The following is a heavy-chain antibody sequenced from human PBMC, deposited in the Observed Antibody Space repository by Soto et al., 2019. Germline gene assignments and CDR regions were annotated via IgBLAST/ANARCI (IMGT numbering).Heavy chain of an antibody. CDR1: GYTFTSYY. J-gene: IGHJ6*02. CDR3: ARAPWQQQLYYGMDV. D-gene: IGHD6-13*01. CDR2: INPSGGST. Sequence: ASVKVSCKASGYTFTSYYMHWVRQAPGQGLEWMGIINPSGGSTSYAQKFQGRVTMTRDTSTSTVYMELSSLRSEDTAVYYCARAPWQQQLYYGMDVWGQGTTVSVSS. V-gene: IGHV1-46*01.